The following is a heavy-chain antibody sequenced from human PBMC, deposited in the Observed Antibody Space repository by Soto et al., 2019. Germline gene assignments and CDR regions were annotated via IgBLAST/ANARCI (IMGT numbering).Heavy chain of an antibody. CDR1: GFTFSDFW. D-gene: IGHD6-6*01. CDR2: ISADGRET. J-gene: IGHJ4*02. CDR3: ARWPRLLDS. V-gene: IGHV3-7*01. Sequence: GGSLRLSCAAAGFTFSDFWMNWVRQAPGKGLEWVAYISADGRETNHVDSVKGRFTISRDNAKNSVYLQMNSLRAEDTAVYYCARWPRLLDSWGQGTLVTVSS.